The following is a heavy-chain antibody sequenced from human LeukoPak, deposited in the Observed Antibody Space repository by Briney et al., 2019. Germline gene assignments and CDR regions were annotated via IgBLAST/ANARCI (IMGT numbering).Heavy chain of an antibody. CDR2: MNPNSGNT. CDR3: ARGRSFYDFDP. Sequence: ASVKVSCKASGYTFTSYDINWVQQATGQGLEMTGTMNPNSGNTGYAQKFHGRVTITRNTSISTAYMELSSLRSQHTAVYYGARGRSFYDFDPWGQGTLVTVSS. CDR1: GYTFTSYD. V-gene: IGHV1-8*03. D-gene: IGHD5/OR15-5a*01. J-gene: IGHJ5*02.